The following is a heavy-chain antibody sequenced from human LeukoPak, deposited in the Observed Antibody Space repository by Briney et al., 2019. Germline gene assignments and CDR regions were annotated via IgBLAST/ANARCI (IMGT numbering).Heavy chain of an antibody. D-gene: IGHD3-22*01. CDR2: ISAYNGNT. CDR3: ARDLGYYYYDSSGYRTSWFDP. V-gene: IGHV1-18*01. CDR1: GYTFTSYG. J-gene: IGHJ5*02. Sequence: GASVKVTCKASGYTFTSYGISWVRQAPGQGLEWMGWISAYNGNTNYAQKLQGRVTMTTDTSTSTAYMELRSLRSDDTAVYYCARDLGYYYYDSSGYRTSWFDPWGQGTLVTVSS.